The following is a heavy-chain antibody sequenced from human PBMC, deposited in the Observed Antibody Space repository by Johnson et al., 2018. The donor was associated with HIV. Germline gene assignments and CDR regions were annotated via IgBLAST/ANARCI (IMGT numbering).Heavy chain of an antibody. CDR1: GFTFDDYG. V-gene: IGHV3-20*04. J-gene: IGHJ3*02. D-gene: IGHD6-19*01. CDR3: AREGIAVGRGRGAFDI. Sequence: VRLVESGGGLIQPGGSLRLSCAASGFTFDDYGMSWVRQAPGKGLEWVSGINWNGGSTGYADSVKGRFTISRDNAKNSLYLQMNSLRAEDTALYYCAREGIAVGRGRGAFDIWGQGTMVTVSS. CDR2: INWNGGST.